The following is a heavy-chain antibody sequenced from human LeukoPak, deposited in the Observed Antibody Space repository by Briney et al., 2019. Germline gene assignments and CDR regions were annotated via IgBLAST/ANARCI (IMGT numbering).Heavy chain of an antibody. V-gene: IGHV4-31*03. CDR2: IYYSGST. Sequence: SETLSLTCTVSGGSISSGGYYWSWIRQHPGKGLEWIGYIYYSGSTYDNPSLKSRVTISVDTSKNQFSLKLSSVTAADTAVYYCARVSSSSTDYYYYYYMDVWGKGTTVTVSS. CDR3: ARVSSSSTDYYYYYYMDV. J-gene: IGHJ6*03. CDR1: GGSISSGGYY. D-gene: IGHD6-6*01.